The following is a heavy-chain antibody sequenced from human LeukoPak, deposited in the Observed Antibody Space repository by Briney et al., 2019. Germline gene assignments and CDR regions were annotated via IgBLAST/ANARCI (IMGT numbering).Heavy chain of an antibody. Sequence: GGSLRLSCAASGFTFSNSAMNWVRQVPGKGLEWVSSIYYDSSHIYYAASVRGRFTISRDNARNSVYLQMNSLRVEDTAVYYCARDPLRYLRVGHYDYWGQGALVTVSS. J-gene: IGHJ4*02. CDR2: IYYDSSHI. CDR1: GFTFSNSA. CDR3: ARDPLRYLRVGHYDY. D-gene: IGHD3-9*01. V-gene: IGHV3-21*01.